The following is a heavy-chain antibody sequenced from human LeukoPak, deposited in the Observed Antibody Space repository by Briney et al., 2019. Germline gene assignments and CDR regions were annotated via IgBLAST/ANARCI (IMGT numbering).Heavy chain of an antibody. CDR2: IYPGDSNT. CDR1: GYGFTTYW. V-gene: IGHV5-51*01. CDR3: ARRIAPWYFDY. Sequence: HGESLKISCKGSGYGFTTYWIGWVRQMPGKGLEWMGIIYPGDSNTKYSPSFQGQVTMSADKSINTAYLQWSSLKASDTAMYYCARRIAPWYFDYWGQGTLVTVSS. J-gene: IGHJ4*02.